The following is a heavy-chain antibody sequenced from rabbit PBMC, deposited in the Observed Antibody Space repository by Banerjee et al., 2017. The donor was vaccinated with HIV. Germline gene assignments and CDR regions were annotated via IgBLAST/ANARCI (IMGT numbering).Heavy chain of an antibody. J-gene: IGHJ6*01. CDR1: GFTLSSYW. V-gene: IGHV1S45*01. CDR3: TRIYTDVGSDL. D-gene: IGHD1-1*01. CDR2: IYAGSSGTT. Sequence: QEQLKESGGGLVQPGGSLTLTCTASGFTLSSYWICWVRQAPGKGLEWIACIYAGSSGTTEYASWAKGRFTISKTSSTTVTLQMTSLTVADTATYFCTRIYTDVGSDLWGPGTLVTVS.